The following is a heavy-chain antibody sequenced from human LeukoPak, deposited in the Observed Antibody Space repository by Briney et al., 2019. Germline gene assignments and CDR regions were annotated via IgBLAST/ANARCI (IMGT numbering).Heavy chain of an antibody. V-gene: IGHV3-23*01. CDR2: ISSKDTTT. Sequence: GGSLRLSCAAAGFTLSTHGMSWVRQAPGKGLEWVSSISSKDTTTNYADSVKGRFTISRDGSKNTLYLHMNSLRAEDTAVYYFARAPPWFGDKHYGLDVWGQGTTVTVSS. CDR1: GFTLSTHG. CDR3: ARAPPWFGDKHYGLDV. J-gene: IGHJ6*02. D-gene: IGHD3-10*01.